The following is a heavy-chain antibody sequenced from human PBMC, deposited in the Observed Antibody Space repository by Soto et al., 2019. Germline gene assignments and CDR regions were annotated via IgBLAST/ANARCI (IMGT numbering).Heavy chain of an antibody. CDR2: IYYSGST. J-gene: IGHJ6*02. CDR3: ARESGGYDSSTRYGLDV. CDR1: GGSISSVGHY. D-gene: IGHD6-25*01. Sequence: TLSLTCSVSGGSISSVGHYWTWSLQQPCKGLEWIGYIYYSGSTDYNPSLKSRVTISVDRSKNQFSLNLSSVTAADTAIYYCARESGGYDSSTRYGLDVWGQGTTVTVSS. V-gene: IGHV4-31*03.